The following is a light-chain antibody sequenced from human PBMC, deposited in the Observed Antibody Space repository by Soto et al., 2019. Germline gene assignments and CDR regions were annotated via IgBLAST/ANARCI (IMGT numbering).Light chain of an antibody. V-gene: IGKV1-5*01. CDR2: DAS. CDR3: QKYNSYST. Sequence: DIQMTQSPSTLSASVGDRVTITCRASQSISSWLAWYQQKPGKAPKLLIYDASSLESGVPSRFSGSGTGTDFTLTISSLQPDDFATYYCQKYNSYSTCGQGTKLEIK. CDR1: QSISSW. J-gene: IGKJ2*01.